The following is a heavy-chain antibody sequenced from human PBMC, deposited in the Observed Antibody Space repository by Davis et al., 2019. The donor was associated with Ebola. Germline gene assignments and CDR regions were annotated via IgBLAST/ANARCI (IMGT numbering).Heavy chain of an antibody. CDR3: AREGGERFLEWLSTPIWFDP. CDR2: INPNSGGT. D-gene: IGHD3-3*01. Sequence: ASVKVSCKASGYTFTGYYMHWVRQAPGQGLEWMGWINPNSGGTNYAQKFQGRVTMTRDTSISTAYMELSRLRSDDTAVYYCAREGGERFLEWLSTPIWFDPWGQGTLVTVSS. CDR1: GYTFTGYY. V-gene: IGHV1-2*02. J-gene: IGHJ5*02.